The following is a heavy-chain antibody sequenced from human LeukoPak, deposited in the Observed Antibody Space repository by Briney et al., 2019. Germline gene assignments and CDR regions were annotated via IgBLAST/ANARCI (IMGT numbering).Heavy chain of an antibody. CDR2: ISYDGSNK. J-gene: IGHJ4*02. CDR1: GFTFSGYG. CDR3: ARAKDGYNKDAFDY. V-gene: IGHV3-30*03. D-gene: IGHD5-24*01. Sequence: GGSLRLSCAASGFTFSGYGMHWVRQAPGKGLEWVAVISYDGSNKYYADSVKGRFTISRDNSKNTLYLQMNSLRAEDTAVYYCARAKDGYNKDAFDYWGQGTLVTVSS.